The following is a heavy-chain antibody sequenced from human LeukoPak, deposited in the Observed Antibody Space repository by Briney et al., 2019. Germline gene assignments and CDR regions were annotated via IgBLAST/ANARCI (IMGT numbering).Heavy chain of an antibody. Sequence: PGGSLRLSCAASGFTFSSYGMSWVRQTPGKRLEWVSAISGSGGNTYDADSVKGRFTISRDNSKNTLYLQMNSLRAEDTAVYYCAKGFVAAAGTRGYFDYWGQGTLVTVSS. V-gene: IGHV3-23*01. J-gene: IGHJ4*02. D-gene: IGHD6-13*01. CDR3: AKGFVAAAGTRGYFDY. CDR1: GFTFSSYG. CDR2: ISGSGGNT.